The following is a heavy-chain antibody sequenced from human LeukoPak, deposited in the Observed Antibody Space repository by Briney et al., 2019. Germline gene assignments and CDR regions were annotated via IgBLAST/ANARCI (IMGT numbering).Heavy chain of an antibody. Sequence: PGGSLRLSCAASGFTFTTYWMHGVRQAPGKGLVWVSRVSGDGSHTNYAESVTGRFTISRDNAKNTVYLQMNSLRAEDTAVYYCARSEYEYGYGHWGLDVWGQGTTVTVSS. CDR3: ARSEYEYGYGHWGLDV. CDR2: VSGDGSHT. V-gene: IGHV3-74*01. J-gene: IGHJ6*02. D-gene: IGHD3-16*01. CDR1: GFTFTTYW.